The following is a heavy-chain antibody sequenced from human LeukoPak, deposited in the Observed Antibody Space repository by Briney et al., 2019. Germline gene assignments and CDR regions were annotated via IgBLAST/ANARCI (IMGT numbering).Heavy chain of an antibody. CDR1: GGSISSYY. D-gene: IGHD3-10*01. CDR3: ARTMVRGVGDWFDP. V-gene: IGHV4-59*01. J-gene: IGHJ5*02. Sequence: PSETLSLTCTVSGGSISSYYWSWIRQPPGKGLEWIGYIYYSGSTNYNPSLKSRVTISADTSKNQFSLKLSSVTAADTAVYYCARTMVRGVGDWFDPWGQGTLVTVSS. CDR2: IYYSGST.